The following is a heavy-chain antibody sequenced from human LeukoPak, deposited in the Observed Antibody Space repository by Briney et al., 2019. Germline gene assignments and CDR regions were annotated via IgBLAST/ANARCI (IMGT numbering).Heavy chain of an antibody. J-gene: IGHJ4*02. Sequence: GGSLRLSCAASGFTVSSNNMSWVRQAPGRGLEWVSVIYSGGSTYYADSVKGRFTISRDNSKNTLYLQMNSLRAEDTAVYYCARVGSSSWIDYWGQGTLVTVSS. V-gene: IGHV3-53*01. CDR2: IYSGGST. D-gene: IGHD6-13*01. CDR3: ARVGSSSWIDY. CDR1: GFTVSSNN.